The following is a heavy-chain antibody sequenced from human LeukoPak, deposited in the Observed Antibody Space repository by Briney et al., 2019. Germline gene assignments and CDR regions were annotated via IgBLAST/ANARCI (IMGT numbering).Heavy chain of an antibody. J-gene: IGHJ4*02. CDR3: ARDRYYYDSNAYRVGSTDY. V-gene: IGHV3-11*01. D-gene: IGHD3-22*01. Sequence: GRFTISRDNAKNSLYLQMNSLRAEDTAVYYCARDRYYYDSNAYRVGSTDYWGQGTLVTVSS.